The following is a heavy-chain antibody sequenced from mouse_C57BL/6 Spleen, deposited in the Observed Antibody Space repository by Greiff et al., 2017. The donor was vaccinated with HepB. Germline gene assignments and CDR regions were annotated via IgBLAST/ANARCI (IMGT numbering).Heavy chain of an antibody. V-gene: IGHV5-16*01. J-gene: IGHJ1*03. Sequence: VQLQESEGGLVQPGSSMKLSCTASGFTFSDYYMAWVRQVPEKGLEWVANINYDGSSTYYLDSLKSRFIISRDNAKNILYLQMSSLKSEDTATYYCARDHYYGSWYFDVWGTGTTVTVSS. CDR2: INYDGSST. CDR1: GFTFSDYY. CDR3: ARDHYYGSWYFDV. D-gene: IGHD1-1*01.